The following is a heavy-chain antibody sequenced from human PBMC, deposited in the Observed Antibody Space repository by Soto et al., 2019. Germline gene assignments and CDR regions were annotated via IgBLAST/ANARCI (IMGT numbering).Heavy chain of an antibody. CDR1: GFTFSSYS. V-gene: IGHV3-48*02. CDR2: ISSHSSTL. CDR3: VRDGSGNLYLNCFDP. J-gene: IGHJ5*02. D-gene: IGHD6-25*01. Sequence: GGSLRLSCAASGFTFSSYSMNWVRQAPGRGLEWVSYISSHSSTLHYADSVRGRFTISRDNAGNSLYLQMNNLRDEDTAIYYCVRDGSGNLYLNCFDPWGQGTRVTVSS.